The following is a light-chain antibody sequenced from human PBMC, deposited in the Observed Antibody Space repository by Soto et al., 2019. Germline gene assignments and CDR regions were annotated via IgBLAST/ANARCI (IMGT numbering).Light chain of an antibody. CDR3: AAWDDSLNGV. Sequence: QSVLTQPPSASGTPGQRVTFFCSGGSSNIGSNTVNWYQQLPGTAPKLLFYSNNQRPSGVPDRFSGSKSGTSASLAISGLQSEDEADYYCAAWDDSLNGVFGGGTKLTVL. CDR2: SNN. J-gene: IGLJ2*01. V-gene: IGLV1-44*01. CDR1: SSNIGSNT.